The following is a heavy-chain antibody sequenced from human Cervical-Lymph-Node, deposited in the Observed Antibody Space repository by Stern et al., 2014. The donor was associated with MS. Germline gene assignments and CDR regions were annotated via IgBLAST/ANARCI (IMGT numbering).Heavy chain of an antibody. CDR2: INPNNGDT. Sequence: VQLLESGAEVKNPGASVGVSCKASGYTFTAHYFHWVRQAPGQGLQWMGWINPNNGDTNYAQKFKGRVTMTRDTSISTAFMELSRLTSDDTAVYYCARGGTRDALDVWGQGTMVTVSS. D-gene: IGHD1-26*01. CDR1: GYTFTAHY. CDR3: ARGGTRDALDV. J-gene: IGHJ3*01. V-gene: IGHV1-2*02.